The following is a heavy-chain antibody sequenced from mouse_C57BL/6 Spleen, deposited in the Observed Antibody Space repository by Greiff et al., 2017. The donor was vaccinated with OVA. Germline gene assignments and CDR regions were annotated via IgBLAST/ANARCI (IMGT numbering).Heavy chain of an antibody. Sequence: QVQLKESDAELVKPGASVKISCKVSGYTFTDHTIHWMKQRPEQGLEWIGYNYPRDGSTKYNEKFKGKATLTADKSSSTAYMQLNSLTSEDSAVYFCARSGNYYGSRDAMDYWGQGTSVTVSS. J-gene: IGHJ4*01. CDR3: ARSGNYYGSRDAMDY. D-gene: IGHD1-1*01. V-gene: IGHV1-78*01. CDR1: GYTFTDHT. CDR2: NYPRDGST.